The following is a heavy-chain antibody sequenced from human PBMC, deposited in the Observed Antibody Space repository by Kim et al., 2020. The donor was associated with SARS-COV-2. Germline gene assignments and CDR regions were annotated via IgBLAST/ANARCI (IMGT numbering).Heavy chain of an antibody. V-gene: IGHV6-1*01. J-gene: IGHJ4*02. Sequence: NEYAKAVKSRITINSDTSKNQFSLQLNSVTPEDTAVYYCARRSVDKGTDYWGQGTLVTVSS. CDR3: ARRSVDKGTDY. D-gene: IGHD3-10*01. CDR2: N.